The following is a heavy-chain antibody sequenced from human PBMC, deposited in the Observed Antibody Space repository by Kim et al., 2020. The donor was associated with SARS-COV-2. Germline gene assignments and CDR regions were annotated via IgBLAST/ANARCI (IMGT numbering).Heavy chain of an antibody. V-gene: IGHV3-23*01. D-gene: IGHD6-6*01. CDR3: AREYSSSSAPFDI. Sequence: GGSLRLSCAASGFTFSSFAMSWVRQAPGPGLYLFSYLSGIGVSTYYADSVKGRFTISRDNSKNTLYLQMNSLRAEDTAVYYCAREYSSSSAPFDIWGQGTMVTVSS. CDR2: LSGIGVST. J-gene: IGHJ3*02. CDR1: GFTFSSFA.